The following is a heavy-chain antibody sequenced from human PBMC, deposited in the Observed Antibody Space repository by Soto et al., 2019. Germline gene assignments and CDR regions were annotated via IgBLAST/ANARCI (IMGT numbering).Heavy chain of an antibody. Sequence: GSVKVSCKASGYTFTNYFIHWVRQAPGQGLDWMGIINPSGGTTSYEQKFQGRVTMTSDTSTTTVYMEVSSLRSEDTAVYYCARERSGWYYVYWGQGTKVIVSA. D-gene: IGHD6-19*01. V-gene: IGHV1-46*01. CDR1: GYTFTNYF. J-gene: IGHJ4*02. CDR3: ARERSGWYYVY. CDR2: INPSGGTT.